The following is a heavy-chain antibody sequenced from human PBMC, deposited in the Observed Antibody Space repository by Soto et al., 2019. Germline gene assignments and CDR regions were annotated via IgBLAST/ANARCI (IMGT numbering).Heavy chain of an antibody. CDR1: GGTFRNYP. Sequence: QVQLVQSGTEVKKPGASVKVSCKASGGTFRNYPINWVRQAPGQGLEWMGSIFPLTDIPDYAQNFQARPTISADKATSTAYMEFSSLTSDDTAMYFCARGPLVVLNYFESWGQGTLVTVSS. V-gene: IGHV1-69*02. CDR2: IFPLTDIP. CDR3: ARGPLVVLNYFES. J-gene: IGHJ4*02.